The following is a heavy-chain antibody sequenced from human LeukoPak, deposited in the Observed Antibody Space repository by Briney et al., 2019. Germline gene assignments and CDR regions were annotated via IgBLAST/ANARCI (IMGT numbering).Heavy chain of an antibody. D-gene: IGHD1-26*01. J-gene: IGHJ4*02. CDR3: ARVIGPIDS. CDR2: IYTSGST. V-gene: IGHV4-61*02. CDR1: GGSISSGSYY. Sequence: PSQTLSLTCTVSGGSISSGSYYWSWIRQPAGKGLEWIGRIYTSGSTNYNPSLKSRVTISVDTSKNQFSLKLSSVTAADTAVYYCARVIGPIDSWGQGTLVTVSS.